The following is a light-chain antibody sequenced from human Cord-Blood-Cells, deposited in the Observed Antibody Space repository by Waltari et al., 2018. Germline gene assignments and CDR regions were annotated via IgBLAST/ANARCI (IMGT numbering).Light chain of an antibody. Sequence: DIQMTQPPSTLSASVGDRGTITCRASQSISSWLAWYQQKPGKAPKLLIYDASSLESGVPSRFSGSGSGTEFTLTISSLQPDDFATYYCQQYNSYSWTFGQGTKVEIK. J-gene: IGKJ1*01. V-gene: IGKV1-5*01. CDR2: DAS. CDR1: QSISSW. CDR3: QQYNSYSWT.